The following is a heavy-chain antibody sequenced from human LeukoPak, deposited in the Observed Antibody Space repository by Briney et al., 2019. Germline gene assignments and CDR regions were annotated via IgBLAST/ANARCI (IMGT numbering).Heavy chain of an antibody. CDR2: ISAYNGNT. J-gene: IGHJ4*02. D-gene: IGHD3-3*01. V-gene: IGHV1-18*01. CDR3: ARDIGRGDFWSGYYRPFDY. Sequence: ASVKVSYKASGYTFTSYGISWVRQAPGQGLEWMGWISAYNGNTNYAQKLQGRVTMTTDTSTSTAYMELRSLRSDDTAVYYCARDIGRGDFWSGYYRPFDYWGQGTLVTVSS. CDR1: GYTFTSYG.